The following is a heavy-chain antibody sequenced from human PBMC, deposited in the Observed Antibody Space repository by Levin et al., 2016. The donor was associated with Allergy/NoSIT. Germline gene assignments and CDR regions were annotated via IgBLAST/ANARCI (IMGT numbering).Heavy chain of an antibody. J-gene: IGHJ4*02. CDR1: GGTFSSYA. D-gene: IGHD5-18*01. CDR2: IIPIFGIA. V-gene: IGHV1-69*10. Sequence: SVKVSCKASGGTFSSYAISWVRQAPGQGLEWMGGIIPIFGIANYAQKFQGRVTITADKSTSTAYMELSSLRSEDTAVYYCASPVDTAMGDYWGQGTLVTVSS. CDR3: ASPVDTAMGDY.